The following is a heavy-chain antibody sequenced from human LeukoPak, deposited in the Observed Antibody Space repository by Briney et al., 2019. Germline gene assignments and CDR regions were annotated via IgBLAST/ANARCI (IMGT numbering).Heavy chain of an antibody. Sequence: SETLSLTCTVSGGSISSYYWSWIRQPPGKGLEGIGYIYYSGSTNYNPSLKSRVTISVDTSKNQFPLKLSSVTAADTAVYYCAKSAGGYYYYYMDVWGKGTTVTVSS. D-gene: IGHD3-10*01. CDR3: AKSAGGYYYYYMDV. J-gene: IGHJ6*03. V-gene: IGHV4-59*01. CDR2: IYYSGST. CDR1: GGSISSYY.